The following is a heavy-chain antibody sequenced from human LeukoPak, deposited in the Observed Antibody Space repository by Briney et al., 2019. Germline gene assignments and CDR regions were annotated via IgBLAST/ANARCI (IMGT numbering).Heavy chain of an antibody. CDR2: ISSSSSYI. D-gene: IGHD3-22*01. J-gene: IGHJ4*02. CDR1: GFTFSSYS. CDR3: ASGPMNYYYDSSGYYQMYYFDY. V-gene: IGHV3-21*01. Sequence: PGGSLRLSCAASGFTFSSYSMNWVRQAPGKGLEWVSSISSSSSYIYYADSVKGRFTISRDNAKNSLYLQMNSLRAEDTAVYYCASGPMNYYYDSSGYYQMYYFDYWGQGTLVTVSS.